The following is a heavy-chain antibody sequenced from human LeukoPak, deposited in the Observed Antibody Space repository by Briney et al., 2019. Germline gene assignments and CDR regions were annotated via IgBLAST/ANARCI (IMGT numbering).Heavy chain of an antibody. J-gene: IGHJ5*02. CDR1: GGSISSYY. CDR3: ARVAVAGSNWFDP. V-gene: IGHV4-59*12. CDR2: IYYSGST. Sequence: SETLSLTCTVSGGSISSYYWSWIRQPPGKGLEWIGYIYYSGSTNYNPSLKSRVTISVDTSKNQFSLKLSSVTAADTAVYYCARVAVAGSNWFDPWGQGTLVTVSS. D-gene: IGHD6-19*01.